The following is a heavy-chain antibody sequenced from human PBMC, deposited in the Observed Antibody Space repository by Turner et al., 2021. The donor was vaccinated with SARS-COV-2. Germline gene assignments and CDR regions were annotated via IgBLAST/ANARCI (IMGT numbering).Heavy chain of an antibody. CDR1: AFTFCIYG. V-gene: IGHV3-33*01. Sequence: QVQPVESGGGVVLPGRSLRRSWSSSAFTFCIYGLHWVRQAPGKGLGWVAVISSDGSNEYYANTLKGRFTISRDKSKNTLYLQMNSLRAEDTAVYFCARDGAGYYDSSGYLDYWGQGTLVTVSS. CDR2: ISSDGSNE. J-gene: IGHJ4*02. CDR3: ARDGAGYYDSSGYLDY. D-gene: IGHD3-22*01.